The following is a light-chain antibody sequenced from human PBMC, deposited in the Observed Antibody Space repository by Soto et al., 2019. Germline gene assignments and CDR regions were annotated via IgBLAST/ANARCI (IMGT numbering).Light chain of an antibody. CDR2: GAS. J-gene: IGKJ1*01. CDR1: QSVSSNY. V-gene: IGKV3-20*01. CDR3: QQYGSSPTWT. Sequence: ESVLTQSPGTLSLSPGERATLSCRASQSVSSNYLAWYQQKPGQAPRLLIYGASTRATGIPDRFSGSGSGTDFTHTISRLEPEDSAVYYCQQYGSSPTWTFGQVTKVDIK.